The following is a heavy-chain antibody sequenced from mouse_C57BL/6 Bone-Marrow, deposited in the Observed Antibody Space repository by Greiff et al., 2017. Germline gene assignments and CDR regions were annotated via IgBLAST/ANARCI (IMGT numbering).Heavy chain of an antibody. J-gene: IGHJ2*01. CDR2: ISDGGSYT. D-gene: IGHD2-10*02. Sequence: EVNVVESGGGLVKPGGSLKLSCAASGFTFSSYAMSWVRQTPEKRLEWVATISDGGSYTYYPDNVKGRFTISRDNAKNNLYLQMSHLKSEDTAMYYCASGGYGTFDYWGQGTTLTVSS. V-gene: IGHV5-4*03. CDR3: ASGGYGTFDY. CDR1: GFTFSSYA.